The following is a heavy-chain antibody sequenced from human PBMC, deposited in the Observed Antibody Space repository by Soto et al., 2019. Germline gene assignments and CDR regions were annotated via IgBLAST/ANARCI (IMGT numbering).Heavy chain of an antibody. D-gene: IGHD3-10*01. V-gene: IGHV4-34*01. CDR3: AREGMTSHLDY. J-gene: IGHJ4*02. CDR1: GGSFSGYS. Sequence: SETLSLTCAVYGGSFSGYSWSWIRQPPGKGLEWIGEINHSGSTNYNPSLKSRVTISVDTSKNQFSLKLSSVTAADTAVYYCAREGMTSHLDYWGRGTLVT. CDR2: INHSGST.